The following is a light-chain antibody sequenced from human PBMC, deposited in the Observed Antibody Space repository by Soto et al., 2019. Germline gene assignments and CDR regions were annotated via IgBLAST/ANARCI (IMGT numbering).Light chain of an antibody. J-gene: IGLJ2*01. CDR3: AAWDDSLSGWV. CDR1: SSNTGSDY. V-gene: IGLV1-47*01. Sequence: QSVLTQSPSASGTPGQRVTLSCSGSSSNTGSDYVYWYQQLPGTAPKLLIYRNDQRPSGVPDRFSGSKSGTSASLAISGLRSEDEADYYCAAWDDSLSGWVFGGGTKVTVL. CDR2: RND.